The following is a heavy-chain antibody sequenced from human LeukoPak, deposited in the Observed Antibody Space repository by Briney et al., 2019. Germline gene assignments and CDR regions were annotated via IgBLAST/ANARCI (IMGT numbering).Heavy chain of an antibody. V-gene: IGHV1-69*06. CDR1: GGTFSSYA. CDR2: IIPIFGTA. Sequence: ASVKVSYKASGGTFSSYAISWVRQAPGQGLEWMGGIIPIFGTANYAQKFQGRVTITADKSTSTAYMELSSLRSEDTAVYYCARGVRSGWTRMYYFDYWGQGTLVTVSS. J-gene: IGHJ4*02. D-gene: IGHD6-19*01. CDR3: ARGVRSGWTRMYYFDY.